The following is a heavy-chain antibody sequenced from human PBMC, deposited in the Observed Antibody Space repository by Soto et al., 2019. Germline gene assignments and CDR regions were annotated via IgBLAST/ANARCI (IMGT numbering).Heavy chain of an antibody. CDR1: GGPYNKYT. Sequence: QVQLVQSGTEVKKPGSSVTVSCKASGGPYNKYTISWVRQAPGQGLEWMGRTIPIFDITNYAQKFQCRVTITADKSTSIVYMVLSSLRSQETAVYYCAISLLGDNYYIDGLDNWGQGTLVTVSS. V-gene: IGHV1-69*02. J-gene: IGHJ4*02. D-gene: IGHD3-10*01. CDR2: TIPIFDIT. CDR3: AISLLGDNYYIDGLDN.